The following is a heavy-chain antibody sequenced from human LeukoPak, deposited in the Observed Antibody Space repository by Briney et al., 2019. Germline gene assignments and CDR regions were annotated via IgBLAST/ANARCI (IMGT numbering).Heavy chain of an antibody. CDR2: IYYSGTT. V-gene: IGHV4-39*01. CDR1: GDSISSSTYY. CDR3: ARHSASGSYYLFDS. D-gene: IGHD3-10*01. J-gene: IGHJ4*02. Sequence: RSETLSLTCSVSGDSISSSTYYWGWIRQPPGKGLEWIGTIYYSGTTYYNPALKSRVTISVDTSENQFSLKLSSVTAADTAVYYCARHSASGSYYLFDSWGQGTLVTVSS.